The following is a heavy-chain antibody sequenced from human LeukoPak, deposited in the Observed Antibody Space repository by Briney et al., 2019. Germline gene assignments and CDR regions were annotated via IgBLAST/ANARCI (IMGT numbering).Heavy chain of an antibody. D-gene: IGHD3-10*01. CDR2: IQDSGST. CDR3: ARGGDRSFDY. Sequence: SETLSLTCTVSGGSISRYYWSWIRQPPGKGLEWIGYIQDSGSTNYNPSLKSRVTISVDRSKNQFSLKLSSVTAADTAVYYCARGGDRSFDYWGQGTLVTVSS. J-gene: IGHJ4*02. CDR1: GGSISRYY. V-gene: IGHV4-59*12.